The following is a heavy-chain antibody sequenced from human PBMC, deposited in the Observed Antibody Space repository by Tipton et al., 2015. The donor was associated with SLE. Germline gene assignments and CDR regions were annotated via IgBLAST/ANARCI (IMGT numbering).Heavy chain of an antibody. J-gene: IGHJ1*01. V-gene: IGHV3-7*01. CDR3: AKFPLTTMIANGEVGYLQH. D-gene: IGHD3-22*01. CDR1: GFTFRSYW. CDR2: IKQDGSEK. Sequence: GSLRLSCAASGFTFRSYWMGWVRQAPGKGLEWVANIKQDGSEKYYVDSVKGRFTISRDNANNSLYLQMNDLRAEDTAVYYCAKFPLTTMIANGEVGYLQHWGQGTLVTVSS.